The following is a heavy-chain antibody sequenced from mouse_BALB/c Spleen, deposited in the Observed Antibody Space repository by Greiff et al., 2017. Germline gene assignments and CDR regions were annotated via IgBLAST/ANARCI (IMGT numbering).Heavy chain of an antibody. D-gene: IGHD2-12*01. CDR1: GFTFTDYY. CDR3: ARARYDGAWFAY. J-gene: IGHJ3*01. Sequence: EVHLVESGGGLVQPGGSLRLSCATSGFTFTDYYMSWVRQPPGKALEWLGFIRNKANGYTTEYSASVKGRFTISRDNSQSILYLQIHTLRAEDSATYYCARARYDGAWFAYWGQGTLVTVSA. V-gene: IGHV7-3*02. CDR2: IRNKANGYTT.